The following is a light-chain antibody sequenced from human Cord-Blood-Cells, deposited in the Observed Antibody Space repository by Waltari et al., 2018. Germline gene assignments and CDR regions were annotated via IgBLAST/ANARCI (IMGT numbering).Light chain of an antibody. V-gene: IGKV3-15*01. CDR2: GAS. Sequence: IVMTQYPATLSVSPGERATLTCRASQSVSSNLAWYQQKPGQAPRLLIYGASTRATGIPARFSGSGSGTEFTLTISSLQSEDFAVYCCQQYNNWPPLTFGGGSKVEIK. CDR3: QQYNNWPPLT. J-gene: IGKJ4*01. CDR1: QSVSSN.